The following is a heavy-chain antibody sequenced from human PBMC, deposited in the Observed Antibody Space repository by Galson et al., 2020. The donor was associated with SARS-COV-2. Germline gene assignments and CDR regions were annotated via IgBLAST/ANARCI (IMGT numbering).Heavy chain of an antibody. CDR3: ARIGPYNSGSFFLYYYYYMDV. J-gene: IGHJ6*03. CDR2: IYYSGST. Sequence: SETLSLTCTVSGDSISSGSYYWGWIRQPPGKGLEWLGIIYYSGSTYYNPSLESRVTISVDTSNNQFSLKLTTVTAADTAVYYCARIGPYNSGSFFLYYYYYMDVWGKGTTVTIS. V-gene: IGHV4-39*01. CDR1: GDSISSGSYY. D-gene: IGHD3-10*01.